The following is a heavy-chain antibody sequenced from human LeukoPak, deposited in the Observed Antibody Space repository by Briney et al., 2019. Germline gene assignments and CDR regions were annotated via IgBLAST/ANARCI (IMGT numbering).Heavy chain of an antibody. CDR1: GFTFSSYT. CDR2: ISGSGGST. CDR3: AKGSSSWYLDAFDI. J-gene: IGHJ3*02. D-gene: IGHD6-13*01. Sequence: PGGSLRLSCAASGFTFSSYTMSWVRQAPGKGLEWVSAISGSGGSTYYADSVRGRFTISRDNSQNTLYLQMNSLRAEDTAVYYCAKGSSSWYLDAFDIWGQGTMVTASS. V-gene: IGHV3-23*01.